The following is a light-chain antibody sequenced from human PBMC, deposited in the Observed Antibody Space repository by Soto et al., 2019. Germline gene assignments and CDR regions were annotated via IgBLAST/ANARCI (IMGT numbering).Light chain of an antibody. V-gene: IGKV3-15*01. CDR3: QQYGNWPPWT. J-gene: IGKJ1*01. CDR2: RAS. CDR1: QSLSDN. Sequence: IVLTQSPDILAVSPSEPVTLXCMASQSLSDNLAWYQQKPGQAPRLLIFRASSRASGVPARFSGGGSGTEFTLTISTLQSEDFAVYYCQQYGNWPPWTFGPGTKVDIK.